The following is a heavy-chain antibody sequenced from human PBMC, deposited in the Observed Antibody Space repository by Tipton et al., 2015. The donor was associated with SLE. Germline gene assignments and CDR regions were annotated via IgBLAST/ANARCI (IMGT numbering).Heavy chain of an antibody. Sequence: GSLRLSCAASGFTFSSYEMNWVRQAPGKGLEWVSYISSSGSTIYYADSVKGRFTISRDNAKNSLYLQMNSLRAEDTAVYYCARTHDGGDYLAPYFDYWGQGTLVTVSS. CDR1: GFTFSSYE. J-gene: IGHJ4*02. V-gene: IGHV3-48*03. D-gene: IGHD4-17*01. CDR3: ARTHDGGDYLAPYFDY. CDR2: ISSSGSTI.